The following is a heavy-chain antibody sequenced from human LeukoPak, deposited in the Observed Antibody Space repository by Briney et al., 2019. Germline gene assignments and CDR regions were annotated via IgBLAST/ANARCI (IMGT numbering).Heavy chain of an antibody. CDR3: ARDASSGWYGDHDAFDI. CDR1: GFTFSSYS. J-gene: IGHJ3*02. Sequence: GGSLRLSCAASGFTFSSYSMNWVRQAPGKGLEWVSYISSSSSTIYYADSVKGRFTISRDNAKSSLYLQMNSLRAEDTAVYYCARDASSGWYGDHDAFDIWGQGTMVTVSS. CDR2: ISSSSSTI. D-gene: IGHD6-19*01. V-gene: IGHV3-48*04.